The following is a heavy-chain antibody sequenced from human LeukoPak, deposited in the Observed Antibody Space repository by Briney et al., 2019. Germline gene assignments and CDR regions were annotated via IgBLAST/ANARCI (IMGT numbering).Heavy chain of an antibody. CDR2: INQAGSQI. J-gene: IGHJ4*02. CDR1: GFTFSSSW. D-gene: IGHD3-22*01. Sequence: GGSLRLSCAASGFTFSSSWMSWVRQAPGRGLEWVASINQAGSQIHYVDSVKGRFTISRDNAKNSLYLEMSSLRAEDTAVYYCARDSFEGYDSSGYPFFDYWGQGTLVTVSS. V-gene: IGHV3-7*01. CDR3: ARDSFEGYDSSGYPFFDY.